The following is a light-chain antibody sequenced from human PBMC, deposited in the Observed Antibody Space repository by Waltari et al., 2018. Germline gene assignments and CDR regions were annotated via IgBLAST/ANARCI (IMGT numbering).Light chain of an antibody. CDR1: ESLSTW. Sequence: DIPMTQSPSTLSASVVDTVTFTCRASESLSTWLAWYQQRPGKAPKLLLYKASYLETGVPSRFSGSGSGTEFILTISSLRPDDSATYYCQQYSNYYTFGQGTKLEIK. CDR2: KAS. CDR3: QQYSNYYT. J-gene: IGKJ2*01. V-gene: IGKV1-5*03.